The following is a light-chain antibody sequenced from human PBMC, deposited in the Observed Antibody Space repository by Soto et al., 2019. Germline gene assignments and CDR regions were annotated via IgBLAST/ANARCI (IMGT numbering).Light chain of an antibody. CDR3: QQTYSIPLT. CDR1: QSIGGF. J-gene: IGKJ4*01. V-gene: IGKV1-39*01. Sequence: DIQMTQSPSSLSVSVGDRVTITCRASQSIGGFLNWYQQKLGKAPKLLIYAAYNLQSGVPSRFSGSGSGTDFTLAISALQPDDFATYFCQQTYSIPLTFGGGTKVDI. CDR2: AAY.